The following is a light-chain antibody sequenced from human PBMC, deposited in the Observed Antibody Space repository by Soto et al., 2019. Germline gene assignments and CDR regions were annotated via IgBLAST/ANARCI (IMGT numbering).Light chain of an antibody. J-gene: IGKJ4*01. CDR2: DAS. Sequence: ERVMTQSPATLCVSPGERATLSCRASQSVSSYLAWYQQKPGQAPRLLIFDASNRATGIPARFSGSGSGTDFTLTISSLEPEDFAVFYCQQRSSWPLTFGGGTKVDIK. V-gene: IGKV3-11*01. CDR3: QQRSSWPLT. CDR1: QSVSSY.